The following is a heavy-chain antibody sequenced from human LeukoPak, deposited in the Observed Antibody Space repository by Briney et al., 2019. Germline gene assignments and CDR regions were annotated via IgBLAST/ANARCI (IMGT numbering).Heavy chain of an antibody. CDR3: ARDSRAESSWYSDY. CDR1: GFTFSFYS. J-gene: IGHJ4*02. CDR2: ISRSSSSSTI. D-gene: IGHD6-13*01. V-gene: IGHV3-48*04. Sequence: PGGSLRLSCAASGFTFSFYSMNWVRQAPGKGLEWVSYISRSSSSSTIYYADSVKGRFTISRDNAKNSLYLQMNSLRAEDTAEYYCARDSRAESSWYSDYWGQGTLVTVSS.